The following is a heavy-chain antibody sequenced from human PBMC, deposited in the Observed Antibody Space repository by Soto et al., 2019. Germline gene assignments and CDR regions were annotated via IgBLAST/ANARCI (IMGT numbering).Heavy chain of an antibody. J-gene: IGHJ5*02. Sequence: SVEVSFKASSYTFTSYGISWVRQAPGQGLEWMGWISAYNGNTNYAQKRQGRVTMTTDTSTSTAYMELRSLRSDDTAVYYCARGKYCSSTSSYLGCWFDPWGQGTMVAVS. D-gene: IGHD2-2*01. CDR1: SYTFTSYG. CDR3: ARGKYCSSTSSYLGCWFDP. CDR2: ISAYNGNT. V-gene: IGHV1-18*01.